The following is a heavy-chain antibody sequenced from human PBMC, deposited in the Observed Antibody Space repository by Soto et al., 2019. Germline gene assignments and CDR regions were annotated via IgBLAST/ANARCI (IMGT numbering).Heavy chain of an antibody. CDR3: ATQTISSTCGV. V-gene: IGHV4-4*02. CDR1: GAPITTTKW. D-gene: IGHD2-21*01. Sequence: QVQLQESGPVLVKPSETLSLTCTVSGAPITTTKWWAWVRLPPGKGLEWIGELSRGDERSSNPSLAGRFTMSLYKSNYHFSLKLPSVTAADTAIYYCATQTISSTCGVWGRGTSVTVSS. CDR2: LSRGDER. J-gene: IGHJ6*02.